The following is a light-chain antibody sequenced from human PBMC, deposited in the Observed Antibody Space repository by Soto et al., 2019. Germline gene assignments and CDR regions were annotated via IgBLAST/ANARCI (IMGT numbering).Light chain of an antibody. CDR1: QGIGND. J-gene: IGKJ1*01. CDR2: AAS. V-gene: IGKV1-39*01. Sequence: DIQMTQSPSSLSASVGDRVTITCRASQGIGNDLGWYQQKPGKAPKRLIYAASSLQSGVPSRFSGSGSGTDFTLTISSLQPEDFATYYCQQSYSTLWTFGQGTKVDI. CDR3: QQSYSTLWT.